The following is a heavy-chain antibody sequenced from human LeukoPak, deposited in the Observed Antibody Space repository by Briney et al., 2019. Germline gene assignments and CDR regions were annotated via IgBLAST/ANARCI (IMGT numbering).Heavy chain of an antibody. D-gene: IGHD3-22*01. CDR1: GFTFSSYG. CDR2: ISGSGGST. V-gene: IGHV3-23*01. Sequence: GGSLRLSCAASGFTFSSYGMSWVRQAPGKGLEWVSAISGSGGSTYYADSVKGRFTISRDNAKNSLYLQMNSLRAEDTAVHYCARGYYYDSSGYSYWGQGTLVTVSS. CDR3: ARGYYYDSSGYSY. J-gene: IGHJ4*02.